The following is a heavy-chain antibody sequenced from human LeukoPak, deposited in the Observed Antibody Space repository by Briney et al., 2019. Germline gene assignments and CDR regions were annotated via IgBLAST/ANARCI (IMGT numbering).Heavy chain of an antibody. J-gene: IGHJ4*02. Sequence: SETLSLTCTVSGDSISSYYWSWIRQPPGKGLESIGYIYTSGGTNYIPSLKGRVTISIDTSKNQFSLKLSSVTAADSAVYYCARLTRLSTSPDRYYLDYWGQGTLVTVSS. D-gene: IGHD6-6*01. V-gene: IGHV4-4*09. CDR2: IYTSGGT. CDR3: ARLTRLSTSPDRYYLDY. CDR1: GDSISSYY.